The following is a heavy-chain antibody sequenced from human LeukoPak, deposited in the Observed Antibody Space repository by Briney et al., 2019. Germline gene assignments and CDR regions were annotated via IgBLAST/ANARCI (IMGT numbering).Heavy chain of an antibody. D-gene: IGHD1-26*01. V-gene: IGHV3-23*01. CDR1: GFTFSSYA. CDR3: TRGGAGYPFDY. CDR2: ISGSGDNT. J-gene: IGHJ4*02. Sequence: GGSLRLSCAASGFTFSSYAMSWVRQAPGKGLEWVSGISGSGDNTYYADSVKGWFTISRDNSKKTLYLQMNSLRAEDTAVYYCTRGGAGYPFDYWGQGTLVTVSS.